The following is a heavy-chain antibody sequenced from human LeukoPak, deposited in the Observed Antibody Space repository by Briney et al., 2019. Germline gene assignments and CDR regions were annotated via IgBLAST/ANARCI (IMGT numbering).Heavy chain of an antibody. D-gene: IGHD2-2*01. Sequence: PGGSLRLSCAASGFTFSNYWMTWVRQAPGKGLEWVAKIKQDGSEKYYVDSVKGRFTISRDNGKNSLFLQMNSLRVEDTAVYYCATHAEATPDYWGQGTLVTVSS. V-gene: IGHV3-7*01. J-gene: IGHJ4*02. CDR3: ATHAEATPDY. CDR2: IKQDGSEK. CDR1: GFTFSNYW.